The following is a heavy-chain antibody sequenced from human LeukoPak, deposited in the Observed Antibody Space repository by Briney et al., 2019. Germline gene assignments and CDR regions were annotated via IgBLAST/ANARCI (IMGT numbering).Heavy chain of an antibody. V-gene: IGHV4-39*07. CDR3: ARVQSRLSWFDP. CDR1: GGLISISTYY. Sequence: SETLSLTCTVSGGLISISTYYWGWIRQPPGKGLEWIGSIYYSGTTHYNPSLKSRVTISVDTSKNQFSLKLSSVTAADTAVYYCARVQSRLSWFDPWGQGTLVTVSS. CDR2: IYYSGTT. J-gene: IGHJ5*02.